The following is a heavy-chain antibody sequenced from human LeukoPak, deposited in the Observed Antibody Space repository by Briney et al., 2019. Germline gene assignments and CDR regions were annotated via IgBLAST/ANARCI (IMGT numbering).Heavy chain of an antibody. CDR1: GGSISSYY. CDR3: ARDSDYSNYYYYGMDV. CDR2: IYTSGST. Sequence: PSETLSLTCTVSGGSISSYYWSWIRQPAGKGLEWIGRIYTSGSTNYNPSLKSRVTMSVDTSKNQFSLKLSSVTAADTAVYYCARDSDYSNYYYYGMDVWGQGTTVTVSS. D-gene: IGHD4-11*01. V-gene: IGHV4-4*07. J-gene: IGHJ6*02.